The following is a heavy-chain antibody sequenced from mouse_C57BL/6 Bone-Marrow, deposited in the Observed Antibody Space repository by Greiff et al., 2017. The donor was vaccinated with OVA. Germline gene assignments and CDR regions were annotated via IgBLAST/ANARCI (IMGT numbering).Heavy chain of an antibody. CDR2: SYPRSGNT. D-gene: IGHD2-4*01. Sequence: VQLQQSGAELARPGASVKLSCKDSGYTFTSYGISWVKQRTGQGLEWIGESYPRSGNTYYNEKFKGKATLTADKSSSTAYMELRSLTSEDSAVYFCARSDDYGGWGQGTTLTVSS. CDR3: ARSDDYGG. V-gene: IGHV1-81*01. CDR1: GYTFTSYG. J-gene: IGHJ2*01.